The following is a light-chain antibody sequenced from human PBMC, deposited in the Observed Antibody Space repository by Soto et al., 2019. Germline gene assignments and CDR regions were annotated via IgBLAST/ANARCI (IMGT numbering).Light chain of an antibody. CDR3: SSYTSSIRV. Sequence: QSALTQPASVSGSPGQSITISCTGTSSDVGGYNYVSWYQQHPGTAPKLMIYDVSNRPSGVSNRFSCSKSGNTASLTISGLHAEDEDDYYCSSYTSSIRVFGGGTKLTVL. V-gene: IGLV2-14*01. J-gene: IGLJ2*01. CDR1: SSDVGGYNY. CDR2: DVS.